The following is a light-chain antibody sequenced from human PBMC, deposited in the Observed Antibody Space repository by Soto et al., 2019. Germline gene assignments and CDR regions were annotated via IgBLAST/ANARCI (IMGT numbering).Light chain of an antibody. J-gene: IGKJ2*01. Sequence: EIVMTQSPATRSVSPGERATLSCRASQSVSSNLAWYQQKPGQAPRLLIYGASTRATGIPARFSGSGSGTEFTLTISSLQSEDIAVYYCQQYNNWPLYTFGQGTKLEIK. CDR3: QQYNNWPLYT. CDR1: QSVSSN. V-gene: IGKV3-15*01. CDR2: GAS.